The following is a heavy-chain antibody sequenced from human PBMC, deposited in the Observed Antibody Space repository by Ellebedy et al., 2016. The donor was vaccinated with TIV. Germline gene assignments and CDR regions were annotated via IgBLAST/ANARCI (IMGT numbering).Heavy chain of an antibody. CDR1: GFTFSDYY. CDR2: ISSNSGST. CDR3: ARAYVPLSGVSFNRADGMDV. Sequence: GESLKISCAASGFTFSDYYMNWIRQAPGKGLEWVSYISSNSGSTNYVDSVKGRFTISRDNAENSLYLHMNSLRAEDTAVYYCARAYVPLSGVSFNRADGMDVWGQGTTVTVSS. D-gene: IGHD2-8*01. J-gene: IGHJ6*02. V-gene: IGHV3-11*06.